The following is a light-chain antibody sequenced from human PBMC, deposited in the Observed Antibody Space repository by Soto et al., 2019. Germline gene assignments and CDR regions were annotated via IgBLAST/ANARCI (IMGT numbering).Light chain of an antibody. CDR3: QQSYSTPLT. CDR2: AAS. J-gene: IGKJ4*01. CDR1: QGISSY. Sequence: IQLTHSPSSLSASVGDRVTITCRASQGISSYLAWYQQKPGKAPKLLIHAASSLQSGVPSRFSGNGSGTDFTLTISSLQPEDFATYYCQQSYSTPLTFGGGTKV. V-gene: IGKV1-39*01.